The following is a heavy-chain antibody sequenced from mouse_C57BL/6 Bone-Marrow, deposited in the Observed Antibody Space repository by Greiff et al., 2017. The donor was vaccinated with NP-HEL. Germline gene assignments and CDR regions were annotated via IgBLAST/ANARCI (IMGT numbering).Heavy chain of an antibody. V-gene: IGHV14-4*01. CDR2: IDPENGDT. CDR1: GFNIKDDY. D-gene: IGHD1-1*01. Sequence: EVQLQQSGAELVRPGASVKLSCTASGFNIKDDYMHWVKQRPEQGLEWIGWIDPENGDTEYASKFQGKATITADTSSNTAYLQLSSLTSEDTAVYYWTGHYYGSSWFAYWGQGTLVTVSA. J-gene: IGHJ3*01. CDR3: TGHYYGSSWFAY.